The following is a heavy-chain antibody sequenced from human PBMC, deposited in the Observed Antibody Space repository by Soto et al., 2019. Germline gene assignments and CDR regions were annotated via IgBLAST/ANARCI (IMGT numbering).Heavy chain of an antibody. CDR1: GFTFSSYA. D-gene: IGHD5-18*01. CDR2: ISYDGSNK. V-gene: IGHV3-30-3*01. CDR3: ARDSQRYTAMVYYGMDV. Sequence: GSLRLSCAASGFTFSSYAMHWVRQAPGKGLEWVAVISYDGSNKYYADSVKGRFTISRDNSKNTLYLQMNSLRAEDTAVYCCARDSQRYTAMVYYGMDVWGQGTTVTVSS. J-gene: IGHJ6*02.